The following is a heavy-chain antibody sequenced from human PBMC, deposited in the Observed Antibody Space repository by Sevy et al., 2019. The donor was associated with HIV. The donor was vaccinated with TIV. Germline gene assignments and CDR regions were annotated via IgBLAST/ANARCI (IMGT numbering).Heavy chain of an antibody. J-gene: IGHJ4*02. V-gene: IGHV3-7*01. CDR3: ARDSREGGYYFDY. D-gene: IGHD3-16*01. CDR2: IKQDGSVK. CDR1: GFSLNSYW. Sequence: GGSLRLSCAASGFSLNSYWMSWVRQAPGKGLEWVANIKQDGSVKYYVDSVKGRFTISRDNARNLLYLQMNSLRAEDTAVYYCARDSREGGYYFDYWGQGTLVTVSS.